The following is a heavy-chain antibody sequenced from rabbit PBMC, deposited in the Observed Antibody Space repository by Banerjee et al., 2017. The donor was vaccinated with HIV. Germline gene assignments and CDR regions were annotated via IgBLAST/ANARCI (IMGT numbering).Heavy chain of an antibody. D-gene: IGHD4-1*01. Sequence: QEQLEESGGDLVKPEGSLTLTCTASGFTISSSYWICWVRQAPGKGLEWIACIDVSRSGSTYYGSWAKGRFTVSKTSSTTVTLQMTSLTAADTATCFCARDLAGVTGWNFNLWGPGTLVTVS. CDR1: GFTISSSYW. CDR3: ARDLAGVTGWNFNL. V-gene: IGHV1S45*01. J-gene: IGHJ4*01. CDR2: IDVSRSGST.